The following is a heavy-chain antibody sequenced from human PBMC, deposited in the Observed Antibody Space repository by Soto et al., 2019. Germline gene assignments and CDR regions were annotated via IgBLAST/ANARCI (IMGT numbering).Heavy chain of an antibody. Sequence: PGGSLRLSCAASGFTFSSYAMHWVRQAPGKGLEYVSGISSTGAYTYYAASLKGRFTISRDNSQNTVDFQMGSLRVEDTAVYYCARESVRPHLPPPPDYWGQGTLVTVSS. D-gene: IGHD2-8*01. CDR1: GFTFSSYA. CDR3: ARESVRPHLPPPPDY. V-gene: IGHV3-64*02. CDR2: ISSTGAYT. J-gene: IGHJ4*02.